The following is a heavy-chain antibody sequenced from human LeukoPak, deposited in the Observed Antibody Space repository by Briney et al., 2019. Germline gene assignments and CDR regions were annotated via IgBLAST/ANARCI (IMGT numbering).Heavy chain of an antibody. CDR3: ARGRGYLDY. Sequence: GGSLRLSCAASGFSFSSYGMSWVRQAPGKGLEWVSAISGSGGSTYYADSVKGRFTISRDNSKNTLYLQMNSLRAEDTAVYYCARGRGYLDYWGQGTLVTVSS. D-gene: IGHD3-10*01. CDR1: GFSFSSYG. V-gene: IGHV3-23*01. J-gene: IGHJ4*02. CDR2: ISGSGGST.